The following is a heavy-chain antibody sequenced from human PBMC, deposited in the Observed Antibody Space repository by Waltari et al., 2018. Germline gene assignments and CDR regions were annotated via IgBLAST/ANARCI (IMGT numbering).Heavy chain of an antibody. Sequence: EVQLLESGGGLVQPGGSLRLSCAASGFTFSRYSMNWVRQAPGKGLAWVSSISSSSSYIYYADSVKGRFTISRDNAKNSLYLQMNSLRAEDTAVYYCARDGPHSSGWYGYWGQGTLVTVSS. CDR2: ISSSSSYI. CDR1: GFTFSRYS. D-gene: IGHD6-19*01. CDR3: ARDGPHSSGWYGY. V-gene: IGHV3-21*01. J-gene: IGHJ4*02.